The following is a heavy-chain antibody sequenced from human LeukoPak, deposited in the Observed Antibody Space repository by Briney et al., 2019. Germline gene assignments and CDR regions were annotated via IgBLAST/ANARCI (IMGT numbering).Heavy chain of an antibody. J-gene: IGHJ4*02. Sequence: GGSLRLSCAASGFTFSSYAMSWVRQAPGEGLAWVSAITDSGGSTYYSDSVKGRFTISRDNSKNTLYLQMNTLRAEDTAIYYCAKGSSGSRPYYFDYWGQGTLVTVSS. CDR2: ITDSGGST. CDR1: GFTFSSYA. CDR3: AKGSSGSRPYYFDY. V-gene: IGHV3-23*01. D-gene: IGHD3-22*01.